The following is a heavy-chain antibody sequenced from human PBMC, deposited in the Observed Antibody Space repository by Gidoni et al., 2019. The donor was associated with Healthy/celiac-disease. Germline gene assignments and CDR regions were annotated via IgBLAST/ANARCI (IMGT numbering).Heavy chain of an antibody. D-gene: IGHD1-26*01. CDR2: ISSSSSYI. CDR1: GFTFSSYS. V-gene: IGHV3-21*01. Sequence: EVQLVESGGGLVKPGGSLRLSCAASGFTFSSYSMNWVRQAPGKGLEWVSSISSSSSYIYYADSVKGRFTISRDNAKNSLYLQMNSLRAEDTAVYYCARGRGYSGSYPYYFDYWGQGTLVTVSS. CDR3: ARGRGYSGSYPYYFDY. J-gene: IGHJ4*02.